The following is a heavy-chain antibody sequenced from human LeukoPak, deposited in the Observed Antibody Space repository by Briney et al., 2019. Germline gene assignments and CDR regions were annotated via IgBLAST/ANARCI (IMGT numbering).Heavy chain of an antibody. J-gene: IGHJ5*02. D-gene: IGHD5-12*01. CDR2: INPNSGGT. Sequence: ASVKVSCKASGYTFTGYYMHWVRQAPGQGLEWMGWINPNSGGTNYAQKFQGRVTMTRDTSISTAYMELSRLRSDDTAVYYCARVTWISGGFDPWGQGTQVTVSS. V-gene: IGHV1-2*02. CDR1: GYTFTGYY. CDR3: ARVTWISGGFDP.